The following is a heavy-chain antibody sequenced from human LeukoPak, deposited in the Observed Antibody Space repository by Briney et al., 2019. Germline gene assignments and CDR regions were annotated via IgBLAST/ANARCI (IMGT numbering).Heavy chain of an antibody. V-gene: IGHV4-4*07. Sequence: SETLSLTYTVSGVSISSYYWTWIRQPAGKGLEWIGRIFSNGNTNYNPSLESRVTMSVDTSTNQFSLRLSSVTAADTAVYYCARERGILRGDAFDIWGQGTIVTVSS. D-gene: IGHD1-26*01. CDR1: GVSISSYY. J-gene: IGHJ3*02. CDR3: ARERGILRGDAFDI. CDR2: IFSNGNT.